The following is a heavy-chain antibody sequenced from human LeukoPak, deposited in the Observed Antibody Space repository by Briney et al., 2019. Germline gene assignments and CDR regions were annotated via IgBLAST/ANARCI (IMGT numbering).Heavy chain of an antibody. Sequence: PGGSLRLSCAASVFTFSSYEVNWVRQAAGKGLEWVSYSSSSGSTIYYADSVKGRFTISRDNAKNSLYLQMNSLRAEDTAVYYCARDPGNYDILTGYYISGDTSWGQGTLVTVSS. CDR2: SSSSGSTI. CDR3: ARDPGNYDILTGYYISGDTS. CDR1: VFTFSSYE. J-gene: IGHJ4*02. D-gene: IGHD3-9*01. V-gene: IGHV3-48*03.